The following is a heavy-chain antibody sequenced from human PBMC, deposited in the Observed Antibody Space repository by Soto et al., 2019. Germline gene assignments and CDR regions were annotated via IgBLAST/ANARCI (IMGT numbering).Heavy chain of an antibody. CDR1: GASIDTHY. V-gene: IGHV4-59*11. CDR2: IYHSRST. CDR3: AKSMTIFGVDPFDT. Sequence: PSETLSLTCTVSGASIDTHYWSWIRQSPGKGLEWIGYIYHSRSTNYNPSLKSRVTISVDTSRNQFSLKLKFVTAADTAIYYCAKSMTIFGVDPFDTWGQGTLVTVSS. D-gene: IGHD3-3*01. J-gene: IGHJ5*02.